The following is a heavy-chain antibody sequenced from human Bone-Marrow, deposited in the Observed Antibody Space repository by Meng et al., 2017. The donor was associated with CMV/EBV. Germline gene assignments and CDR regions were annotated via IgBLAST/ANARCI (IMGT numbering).Heavy chain of an antibody. CDR3: IGGVVYGDYVGYFDY. J-gene: IGHJ4*02. CDR2: IYYSGST. CDR1: GGSIRRGDYY. D-gene: IGHD4-17*01. Sequence: VRLCDSRPGPVHASLPLPLPCTVSGGSIRRGDYYWSWIRQPPGKGLEWIGYIYYSGSTYYNPSLKSRVTISVDTSKNQFSLKLSSVTAADTAVYYCIGGVVYGDYVGYFDYWGQGTLVTVSS. V-gene: IGHV4-30-4*08.